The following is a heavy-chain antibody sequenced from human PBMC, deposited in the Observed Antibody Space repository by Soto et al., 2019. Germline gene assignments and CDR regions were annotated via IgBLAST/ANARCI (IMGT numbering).Heavy chain of an antibody. CDR3: AREIVVVPAATTHFDY. V-gene: IGHV4-4*02. J-gene: IGHJ4*02. D-gene: IGHD2-2*01. CDR1: GGSISSGDYC. CDR2: IYHSGST. Sequence: AETLSLTCTVSGGSISSGDYCWSWIRQPPGKGLEWIGEIYHSGSTNYNPSLKSRVTISVDKSKNQFSLKLSSVTAADTAVYYCAREIVVVPAATTHFDYWGQGTLVTVSS.